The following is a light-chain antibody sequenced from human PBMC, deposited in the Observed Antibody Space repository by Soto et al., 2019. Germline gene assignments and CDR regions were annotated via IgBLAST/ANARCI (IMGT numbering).Light chain of an antibody. Sequence: PSTLSGSVEDRVNITCRASQTISSWLAWYQQKPGKAPKLLIYKASTLKSGVPSRFSGSGSGTEFTLTISSLQPDDFATYYCQQYNSYPWTFGQGTKVDI. V-gene: IGKV1-5*03. J-gene: IGKJ1*01. CDR3: QQYNSYPWT. CDR2: KAS. CDR1: QTISSW.